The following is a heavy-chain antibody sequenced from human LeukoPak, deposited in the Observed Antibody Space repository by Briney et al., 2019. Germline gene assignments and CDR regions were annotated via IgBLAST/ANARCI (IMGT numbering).Heavy chain of an antibody. CDR2: IYYSGST. CDR1: GGSISSYY. V-gene: IGHV4-59*01. J-gene: IGHJ4*02. D-gene: IGHD3-22*01. Sequence: KPSETLSLTCTVSGGSISSYYWSWIRQPPGKGLEWIGYIYYSGSTNYNPSLKSRVTISVDTSKNQFSLKLSSVTAADTAVYYCARAAYYYDSSGYYASYYFDYWGQGTLVTVSS. CDR3: ARAAYYYDSSGYYASYYFDY.